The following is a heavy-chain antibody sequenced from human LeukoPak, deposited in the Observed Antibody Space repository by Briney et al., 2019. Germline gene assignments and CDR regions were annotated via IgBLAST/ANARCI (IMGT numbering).Heavy chain of an antibody. J-gene: IGHJ6*03. D-gene: IGHD5-18*01. CDR1: GYTFTSYD. CDR3: ARRGYRYYYYYMDV. CDR2: MNPNSGNT. V-gene: IGHV1-8*03. Sequence: ASVKVSCKASGYTFTSYDINWVRQAPGQGLEWMGWMNPNSGNTGYAQKFQGRVTITRNTSISTAYMELSSLRSEDTAVYYCARRGYRYYYYYMDVWGKGTTVTVSS.